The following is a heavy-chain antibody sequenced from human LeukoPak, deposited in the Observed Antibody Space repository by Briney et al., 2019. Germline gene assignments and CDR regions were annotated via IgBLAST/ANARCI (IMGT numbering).Heavy chain of an antibody. V-gene: IGHV3-66*01. CDR2: IYIVGST. CDR3: ARGSVRGVKPLDY. J-gene: IGHJ4*02. Sequence: GGSLRLSCAASGFTVSSNSMSWVRQAPGKGLEWISVIYIVGSTYYAAPVKGRFNISRDNTNNTMYLQMNRLRAEDTAVYYCARGSVRGVKPLDYWGQGTLVTVSS. D-gene: IGHD3-10*01. CDR1: GFTVSSNS.